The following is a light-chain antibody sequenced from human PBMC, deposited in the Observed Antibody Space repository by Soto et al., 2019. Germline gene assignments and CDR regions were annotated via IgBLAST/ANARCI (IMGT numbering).Light chain of an antibody. Sequence: QSALTQPPSASGCPGQSVAISCTGTSSDVGGYNYVSWYQQHPGKAPKLMIYEISKRPSGVPDRFSGSKSGNTASLTVSGLQAEDEADYYCSSYAGTHIVFGTGTKVTVL. CDR1: SSDVGGYNY. CDR3: SSYAGTHIV. J-gene: IGLJ1*01. V-gene: IGLV2-8*01. CDR2: EIS.